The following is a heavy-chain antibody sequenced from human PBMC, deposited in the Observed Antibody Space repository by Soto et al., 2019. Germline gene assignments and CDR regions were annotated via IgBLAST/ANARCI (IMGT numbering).Heavy chain of an antibody. V-gene: IGHV4-61*08. CDR1: GDSVSSGDFY. CDR2: IYKSGST. Sequence: QVQLQESGPGLVKPSETLSLTCTVSGDSVSSGDFYWTWIRQPPGKGLEWIAYIYKSGSTTYNPSLNSRVTITVDTSKNQFSLKLSSVTAADRAVYYCERVYYYGLGRGRSMDVWGQGTMVTVSS. CDR3: ERVYYYGLGRGRSMDV. J-gene: IGHJ6*02. D-gene: IGHD3-10*01.